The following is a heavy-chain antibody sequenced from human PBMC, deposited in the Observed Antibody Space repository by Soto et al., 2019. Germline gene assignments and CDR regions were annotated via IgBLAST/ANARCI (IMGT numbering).Heavy chain of an antibody. CDR3: ARGESIAAPTGGYYYYGMDV. D-gene: IGHD6-13*01. CDR1: GFTFSSYA. CDR2: ISYDGSNK. J-gene: IGHJ6*02. V-gene: IGHV3-30-3*01. Sequence: QVQLVESGGGVVQPGRSLRLSCAASGFTFSSYAMHWVRQAPGKGLEWVAVISYDGSNKYYADSVKGRFTISRDNSKNTLYLQMNSLRAEDTAVYYCARGESIAAPTGGYYYYGMDVWGQGTTVTVS.